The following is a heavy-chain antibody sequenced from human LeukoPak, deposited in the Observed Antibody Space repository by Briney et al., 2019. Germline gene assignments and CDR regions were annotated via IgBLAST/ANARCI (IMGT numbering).Heavy chain of an antibody. V-gene: IGHV3-73*01. Sequence: GGSLRLSCAASGFTFSGSAMDWVRQASGKGLEWVGRIRSKANSYATAYAASVKGRFTISRDDSKNTAYLQMNSLKTEDTAVYYCTRQGHYYDSSGYYYVDYWGQGTLVTVSS. CDR1: GFTFSGSA. D-gene: IGHD3-22*01. CDR3: TRQGHYYDSSGYYYVDY. CDR2: IRSKANSYAT. J-gene: IGHJ4*02.